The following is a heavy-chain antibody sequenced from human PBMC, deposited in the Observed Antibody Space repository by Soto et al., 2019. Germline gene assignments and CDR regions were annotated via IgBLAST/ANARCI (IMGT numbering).Heavy chain of an antibody. J-gene: IGHJ4*02. CDR3: AGGSSYSPGFYFDY. CDR1: GFTFSGFD. Sequence: TGGSLRLSCEASGFTFSGFDMHWVRQPTGKGLEWVSTIGTAGDTYYAVSVKGRFTISRGNAKNSLSLQMNSLRAGDTAVYYCAGGSSYSPGFYFDYWGQGALVTVSS. D-gene: IGHD5-18*01. V-gene: IGHV3-13*01. CDR2: IGTAGDT.